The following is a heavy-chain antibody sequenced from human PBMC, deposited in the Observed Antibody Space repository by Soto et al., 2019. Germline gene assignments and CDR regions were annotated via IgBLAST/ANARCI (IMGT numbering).Heavy chain of an antibody. V-gene: IGHV3-33*01. CDR2: IWHDGSNK. Sequence: QVQLVESGGGVVQPGRSLRLSCAASGFSFSSYAMHWVRQAPGKGLEWVSIIWHDGSNKYYADSVKGRFTISRDNSKNTMYLPRNSLRAEDTAVYYCARVLYSSSCPTIDYWGQGTVVTVSS. CDR1: GFSFSSYA. D-gene: IGHD6-13*01. J-gene: IGHJ4*02. CDR3: ARVLYSSSCPTIDY.